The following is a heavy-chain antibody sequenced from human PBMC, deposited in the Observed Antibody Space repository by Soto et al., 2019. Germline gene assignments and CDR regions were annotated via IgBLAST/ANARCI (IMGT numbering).Heavy chain of an antibody. CDR3: ARGLRSGSNYYYGMDV. CDR2: INPSGGST. J-gene: IGHJ6*02. Sequence: GASVKVSCKASGYTFTSYYMHWVRQAPGQGLEWMGIINPSGGSTSYAQKFQGRVTMARDTSTSTVYMELSSLRSEDTAVYYCARGLRSGSNYYYGMDVWGQGTTVTVSS. CDR1: GYTFTSYY. D-gene: IGHD3-10*01. V-gene: IGHV1-46*01.